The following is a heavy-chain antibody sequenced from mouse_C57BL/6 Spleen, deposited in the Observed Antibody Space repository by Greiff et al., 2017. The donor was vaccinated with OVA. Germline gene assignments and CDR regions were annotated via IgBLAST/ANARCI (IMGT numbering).Heavy chain of an antibody. Sequence: QVQLQQPGAELVRPGTSVKLSCKASGYTFTSYWMHWVKQRPGQGLEWIGVIDPSDSYTNYNQKFKGKATLTVDTSSSTAYMQLSSLTSEDSAVYNCASPLYYGYLDYWGQGTTLTVSS. CDR2: IDPSDSYT. D-gene: IGHD2-1*01. CDR3: ASPLYYGYLDY. CDR1: GYTFTSYW. V-gene: IGHV1-59*01. J-gene: IGHJ2*01.